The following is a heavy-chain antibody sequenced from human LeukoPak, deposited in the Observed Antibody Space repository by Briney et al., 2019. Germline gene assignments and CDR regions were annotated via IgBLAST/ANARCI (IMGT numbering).Heavy chain of an antibody. CDR1: GYTFTSYG. J-gene: IGHJ5*02. V-gene: IGHV1-18*01. CDR3: AGVEYSSGWYQWGITPHNNWFDP. Sequence: ASVKVSCKASGYTFTSYGISWVRQAPGQGLEWMGWISAYNGNTNYAQKLQGRVTMTTDTSTSTAYMELRSLRSDDTAVYYCAGVEYSSGWYQWGITPHNNWFDPWGQGTLVTVSS. CDR2: ISAYNGNT. D-gene: IGHD6-19*01.